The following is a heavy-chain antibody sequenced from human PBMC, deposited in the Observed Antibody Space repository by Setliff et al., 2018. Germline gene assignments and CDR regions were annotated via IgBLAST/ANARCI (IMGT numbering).Heavy chain of an antibody. CDR3: ATVGRGVTTAH. D-gene: IGHD4-17*01. CDR1: GVTFSTYA. CDR2: IVPQTRTT. V-gene: IGHV1-69*13. J-gene: IGHJ4*02. Sequence: GASVKVSCKASGVTFSTYAMNWVRQAPGQGLEWVGVIVPQTRTTSYAQKFQGRVTITADESTTTGYMELSGLRSDDTAVYFCATVGRGVTTAHWGQGTLVTVSS.